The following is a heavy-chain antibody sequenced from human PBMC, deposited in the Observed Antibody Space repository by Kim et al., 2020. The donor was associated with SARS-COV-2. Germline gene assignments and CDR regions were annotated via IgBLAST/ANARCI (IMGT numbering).Heavy chain of an antibody. D-gene: IGHD5-12*01. Sequence: ADSVKGLFTVSRDISKSPVYLQMNSLKAGDTAVYYCARSGGYSYYGMDSWGQGTTVTVSS. J-gene: IGHJ6*02. V-gene: IGHV3-53*01. CDR3: ARSGGYSYYGMDS.